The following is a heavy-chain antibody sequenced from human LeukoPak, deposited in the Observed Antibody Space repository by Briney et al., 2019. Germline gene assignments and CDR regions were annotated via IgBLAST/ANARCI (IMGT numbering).Heavy chain of an antibody. CDR3: VSLVRAAILFDT. CDR1: GFSLTSGEG. CDR2: IYWDDDK. Sequence: SGPTLVNPTQTLTLTCTFSGFSLTSGEGVGWIRQPPGKALEWLTLIYWDDDKRYSPSLQTRLTITKDTSKNQVVLTMTNVDPVDTATYFCVSLVRAAILFDTWGQGILVTVSS. D-gene: IGHD3-16*02. V-gene: IGHV2-5*02. J-gene: IGHJ5*02.